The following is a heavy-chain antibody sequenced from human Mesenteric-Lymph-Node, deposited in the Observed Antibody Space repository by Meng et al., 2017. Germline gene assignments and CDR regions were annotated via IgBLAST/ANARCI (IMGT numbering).Heavy chain of an antibody. CDR1: GYIFSNLD. CDR3: ARGITQGVDY. CDR2: MSPKSGDT. V-gene: IGHV1-8*01. J-gene: IGHJ4*02. Sequence: QVQLVQSGAEVKAPGASVKVSCKASGYIFSNLDINWVRQAAGQGLEWMGWMSPKSGDTGYAQKFQGRVTMTRDTSINTAYMELSSLRSEDTGLYFCARGITQGVDYWGQGTLVTVSS.